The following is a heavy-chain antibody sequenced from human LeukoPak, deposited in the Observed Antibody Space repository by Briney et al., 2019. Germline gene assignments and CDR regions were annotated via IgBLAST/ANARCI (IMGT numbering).Heavy chain of an antibody. CDR2: IKQDGSEK. CDR1: GFTFSSYW. CDR3: ARDQRYCSSSSCPWEPFDY. D-gene: IGHD2-2*01. Sequence: GGSLRLSCAASGFTFSSYWMSWVRQAPGKGLEWVANIKQDGSEKYYVDSVKGRFTISRDSAKNSLYLQMNSLRAEDTAVYYCARDQRYCSSSSCPWEPFDYWGQGTLVTVSS. V-gene: IGHV3-7*05. J-gene: IGHJ4*02.